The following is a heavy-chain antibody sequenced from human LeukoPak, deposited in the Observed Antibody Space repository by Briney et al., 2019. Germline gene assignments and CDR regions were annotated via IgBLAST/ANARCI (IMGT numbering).Heavy chain of an antibody. Sequence: GASVKVSCKASGYTFTGYYMHWVRQAPGQGLEWMGRINRNSGGTNYAQKFQGRVTMTRDTSISTAYMELSRLRSDDTAVYYCARSYYDILTGYYNDCYWGQGTLVTVSS. V-gene: IGHV1-2*06. D-gene: IGHD3-9*01. CDR1: GYTFTGYY. CDR2: INRNSGGT. J-gene: IGHJ4*02. CDR3: ARSYYDILTGYYNDCY.